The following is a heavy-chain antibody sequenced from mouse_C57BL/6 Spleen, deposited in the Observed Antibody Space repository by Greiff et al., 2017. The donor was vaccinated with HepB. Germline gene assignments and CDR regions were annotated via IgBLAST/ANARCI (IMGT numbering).Heavy chain of an antibody. V-gene: IGHV1-64*01. J-gene: IGHJ2*01. D-gene: IGHD1-1*01. CDR1: GYTFTSYW. CDR2: IHPNSGST. CDR3: DRRSYGSSYEGGCLDY. Sequence: QVQLQQPGAELVKPGASVKLSCKASGYTFTSYWMHWVKQRPGQGLEWIGRIHPNSGSTNYNEKFKSKATLTVDKSSSTAYMQLSSLTSEDSAVCYCDRRSYGSSYEGGCLDYWGQGTTLTVSS.